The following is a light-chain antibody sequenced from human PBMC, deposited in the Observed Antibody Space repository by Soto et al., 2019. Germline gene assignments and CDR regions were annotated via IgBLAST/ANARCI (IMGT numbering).Light chain of an antibody. Sequence: DIVMTQSPDSLAVSLGERATINCNSSQSVLYSSTNKNYLAWYQQRPGQPPKLLIYWAFIRESGVPDRFSGSGSGTDFTLTISSLQSEDVAVYYCQQYYSTPYTFGQGTKLEIK. J-gene: IGKJ2*01. CDR2: WAF. CDR1: QSVLYSSTNKNY. CDR3: QQYYSTPYT. V-gene: IGKV4-1*01.